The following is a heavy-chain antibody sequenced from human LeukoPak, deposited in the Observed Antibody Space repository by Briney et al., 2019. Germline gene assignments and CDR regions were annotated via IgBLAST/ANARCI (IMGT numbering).Heavy chain of an antibody. Sequence: HPGRSLRLSCAASGFTFSSCGMHWVRQAPGKGLEWVAVISYDGSNKYYADSVKGRFTISRDNSKNTLYLQMNSLRAEDTAVYYCAKARDGSRLYYYYGMDVWGQGTRSPSP. CDR2: ISYDGSNK. J-gene: IGHJ6*02. CDR3: AKARDGSRLYYYYGMDV. D-gene: IGHD1-26*01. V-gene: IGHV3-30*18. CDR1: GFTFSSCG.